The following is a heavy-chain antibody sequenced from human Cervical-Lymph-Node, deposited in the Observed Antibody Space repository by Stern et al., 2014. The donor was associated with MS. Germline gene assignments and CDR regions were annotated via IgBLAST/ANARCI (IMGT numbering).Heavy chain of an antibody. Sequence: EDQLVESGAELIRPGESLKISCKGSGFKFSIYWIAWVRQMPGKGLEWMGIIYPGGSETRYSPSFQSPITMSADKSPSTAYLQWSSLNASDTAMYFCARQTTAWASDVWGQGALVTVSS. V-gene: IGHV5-51*01. CDR2: IYPGGSET. J-gene: IGHJ4*02. CDR3: ARQTTAWASDV. D-gene: IGHD1-14*01. CDR1: GFKFSIYW.